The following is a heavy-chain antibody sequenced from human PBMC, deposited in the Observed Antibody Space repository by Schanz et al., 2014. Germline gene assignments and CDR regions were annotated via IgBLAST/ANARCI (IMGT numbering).Heavy chain of an antibody. CDR1: VFPFINFA. Sequence: QVQLVESGRFVFPPFLSLLLSCAASVFPFINFAIHWVRQAPGKGLEWVAVISYDGSHKDYADSVKGRFTISRDNSKNTLYLRMISLRAEDTAMFYCAREIPAGGHFDYWGQGTLVSVSS. CDR3: AREIPAGGHFDY. D-gene: IGHD2-15*01. V-gene: IGHV3-30*04. J-gene: IGHJ4*02. CDR2: ISYDGSHK.